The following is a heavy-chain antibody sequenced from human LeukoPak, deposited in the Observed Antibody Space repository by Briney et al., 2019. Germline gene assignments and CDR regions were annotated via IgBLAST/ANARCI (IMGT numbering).Heavy chain of an antibody. Sequence: GGSLRLSCAASGFTFSSYGMHWVRQAPGKGLEWVSFIRFVGSNKFYADAVKGRFTISRDNSKNTLYLQMNSLRVEDTAVYYCAKGERGYCSSTTCYAVDWGQGTLVTVSS. D-gene: IGHD2-2*01. CDR3: AKGERGYCSSTTCYAVD. V-gene: IGHV3-30*02. CDR1: GFTFSSYG. J-gene: IGHJ4*02. CDR2: IRFVGSNK.